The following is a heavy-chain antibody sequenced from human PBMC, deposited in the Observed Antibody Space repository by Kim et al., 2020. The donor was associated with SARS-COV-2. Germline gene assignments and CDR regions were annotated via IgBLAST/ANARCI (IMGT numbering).Heavy chain of an antibody. J-gene: IGHJ4*02. V-gene: IGHV4-39*07. CDR2: VYYSGET. CDR3: AREPVRRDAYNFDS. Sequence: SETLSLTCTVSGGGVTTNTNYWGWIRQPPGMPLEWIGIVYYSGETHYNPSLENRVTISLDTSKNQFSLKLSSVTAADTAVYFCAREPVRRDAYNFDSWGQGTLVTVS. CDR1: GGGVTTNTNY. D-gene: IGHD3-16*01.